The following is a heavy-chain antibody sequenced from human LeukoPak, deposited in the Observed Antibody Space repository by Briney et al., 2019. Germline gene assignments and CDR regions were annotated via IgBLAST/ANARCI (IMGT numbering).Heavy chain of an antibody. Sequence: GGSLRLSCAASGFSISNYYMAWVRQAPGKGLEWVANIKQDGSEKYYVDSVKGRFTISRDNAKNSMDLQMNSLRVEDTALYYCVRHGKDGSGTYYFDYWGQGTLVTVSA. CDR2: IKQDGSEK. D-gene: IGHD3-10*01. V-gene: IGHV3-7*01. J-gene: IGHJ4*02. CDR3: VRHGKDGSGTYYFDY. CDR1: GFSISNYY.